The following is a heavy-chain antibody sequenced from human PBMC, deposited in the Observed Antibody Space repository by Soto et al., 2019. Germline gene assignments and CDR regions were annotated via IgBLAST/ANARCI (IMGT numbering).Heavy chain of an antibody. J-gene: IGHJ6*02. V-gene: IGHV4-34*01. CDR3: ARGITIFGVINYYYYYGMDV. Sequence: SETLSLTCAVYGGSFSGYYWSWIRQPPGKGLEWIGEINHSGSTNYNPSLKSRVTISVDTSKNQFSLKLSSVTAADTAVYYCARGITIFGVINYYYYYGMDVWGQGTKVT. D-gene: IGHD3-3*01. CDR1: GGSFSGYY. CDR2: INHSGST.